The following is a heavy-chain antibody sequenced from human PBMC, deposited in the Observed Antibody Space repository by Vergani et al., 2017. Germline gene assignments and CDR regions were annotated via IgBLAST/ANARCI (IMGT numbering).Heavy chain of an antibody. CDR3: ARDMLSMVRGKYGMDV. J-gene: IGHJ6*02. CDR1: GGSISSYY. CDR2: IYYSGST. D-gene: IGHD3-10*01. Sequence: QVQLQESGPGLVKPSETLSLTCPVSGGSISSYYWSWIRQPPGKGLEWIGYIYYSGSTNYNPSLKSRVTISVDTSKNQFSLKLSSVTAADTAVYYCARDMLSMVRGKYGMDVWGQGTTVTVSS. V-gene: IGHV4-59*01.